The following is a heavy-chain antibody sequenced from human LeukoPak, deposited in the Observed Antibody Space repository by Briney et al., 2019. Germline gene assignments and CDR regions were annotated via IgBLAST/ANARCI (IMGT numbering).Heavy chain of an antibody. J-gene: IGHJ4*02. CDR3: AKGISGIDY. D-gene: IGHD2-15*01. CDR1: GFTFDDYT. V-gene: IGHV3-43*01. Sequence: QPGGSLRLSCAASGFTFDDYTMHWVRQAPGKGLEWVSLITWDGGSTYYADSVRGRFTISRDNSKNSLYLQMNSLRTEDTALYYCAKGISGIDYWGQGTLVTVSS. CDR2: ITWDGGST.